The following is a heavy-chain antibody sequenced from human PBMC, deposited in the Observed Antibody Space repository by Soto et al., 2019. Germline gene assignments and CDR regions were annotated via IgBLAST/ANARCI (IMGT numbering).Heavy chain of an antibody. D-gene: IGHD6-19*01. Sequence: QVQLVESGGGVVQPGRSLRLSCAASGFTFSSYAMHWVRQAPGKGLEWVAVISYDGSNKYYADSVKGRFTISRDNSKNTXXLQXNSLRAXDTAVXXCXRDLDSSGWGAFDYWX. V-gene: IGHV3-30-3*01. CDR1: GFTFSSYA. J-gene: IGHJ4*01. CDR3: XRDLDSSGWGAFDY. CDR2: ISYDGSNK.